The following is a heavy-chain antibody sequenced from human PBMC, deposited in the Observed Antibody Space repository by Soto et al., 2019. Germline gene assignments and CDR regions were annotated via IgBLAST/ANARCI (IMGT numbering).Heavy chain of an antibody. CDR2: IYYSGST. D-gene: IGHD3-3*01. CDR1: GGFPSRYY. CDR3: AVSPFWSGYYYGMDV. J-gene: IGHJ6*02. Sequence: PEELSLPSTGSGGFPSRYYWSWCRQPPGKGLEWIGYIYYSGSTKYNPSPKSPVTISVDTSKNTFSLKLSSLTAADTAVYYCAVSPFWSGYYYGMDVCGQGSTVTVSS. V-gene: IGHV4-59*01.